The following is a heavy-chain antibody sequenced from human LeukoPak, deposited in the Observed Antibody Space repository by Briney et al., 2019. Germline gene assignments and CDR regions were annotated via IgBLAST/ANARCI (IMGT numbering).Heavy chain of an antibody. CDR2: INLNSGGT. J-gene: IGHJ4*02. D-gene: IGHD3-9*01. CDR3: ARSTYYDFLTGSYYFDY. Sequence: ASVKVSCKASRYAFTGYYMHWLRQAPGQGLEWIGWINLNSGGTKYAQKFQGRVTMTRDTSISTAYMELSGLRSDDTAVYFCARSTYYDFLTGSYYFDYWGQGTLVTVSS. V-gene: IGHV1-2*02. CDR1: RYAFTGYY.